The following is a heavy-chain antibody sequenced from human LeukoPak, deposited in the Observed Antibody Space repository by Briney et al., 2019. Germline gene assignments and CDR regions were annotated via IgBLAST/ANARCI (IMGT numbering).Heavy chain of an antibody. J-gene: IGHJ3*02. CDR3: ARDWRDAFDI. CDR2: INPSSGDT. Sequence: VSVKVSCKASGYTFTGYYMHWVRQAPGQGLEWMGWINPSSGDTNYAQKFQGRVTMTRDTSISTAYMELSRLKSDDTAVYYCARDWRDAFDIWGQGTMVTVSS. CDR1: GYTFTGYY. V-gene: IGHV1-2*02. D-gene: IGHD1-1*01.